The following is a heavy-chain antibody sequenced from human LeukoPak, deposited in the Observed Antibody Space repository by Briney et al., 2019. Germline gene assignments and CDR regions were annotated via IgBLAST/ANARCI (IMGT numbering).Heavy chain of an antibody. Sequence: ASVKVSCKTSGYPFTTYEISWVRQAAGQGLEWMGWVHPNTGNTAYARRFQGRVTMTRDTSISTAYMELSSLTSNDTAVYFCARGPRNDPWGQGTLVTVSS. CDR1: GYPFTTYE. V-gene: IGHV1-8*01. CDR2: VHPNTGNT. J-gene: IGHJ5*02. D-gene: IGHD1-14*01. CDR3: ARGPRNDP.